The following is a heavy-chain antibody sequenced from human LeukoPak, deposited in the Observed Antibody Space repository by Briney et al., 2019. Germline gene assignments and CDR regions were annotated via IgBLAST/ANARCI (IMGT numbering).Heavy chain of an antibody. J-gene: IGHJ5*02. CDR2: IYYSGST. Sequence: SETLSLTCTVSGGSISSSSYYWGWIRQPPGKGLEWIGSIYYSGSTYYNPSLKSRVTISVDTSKNQFSLKLSSVTAADTAVYYCARGIPSYLCSGGSCYVQDWFDPWGQGTLVTVSS. V-gene: IGHV4-39*01. CDR1: GGSISSSSYY. CDR3: ARGIPSYLCSGGSCYVQDWFDP. D-gene: IGHD2-15*01.